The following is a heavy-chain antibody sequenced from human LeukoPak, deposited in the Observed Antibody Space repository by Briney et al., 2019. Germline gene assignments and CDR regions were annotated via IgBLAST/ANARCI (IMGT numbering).Heavy chain of an antibody. J-gene: IGHJ4*02. CDR3: ASNLYGSGNYFAY. D-gene: IGHD3-10*01. Sequence: PSETLSLTCTVPGGSISSSGYYWGWIRQPPGKGLEWIAIIYHSGTTYYNPSLKSRVTISVDTSKNQFSLKLSSVTAADTAFYYCASNLYGSGNYFAYWGQGTLVTVSS. V-gene: IGHV4-39*07. CDR1: GGSISSSGYY. CDR2: IYHSGTT.